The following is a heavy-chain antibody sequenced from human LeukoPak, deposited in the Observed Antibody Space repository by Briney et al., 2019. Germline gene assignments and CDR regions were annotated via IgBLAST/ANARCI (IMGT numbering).Heavy chain of an antibody. J-gene: IGHJ6*03. CDR3: ARDGKAARLLPHETYYMDV. Sequence: SVKVSCKASGGTFSSYAISWVRQAPGQGLEWMGGIIPIFGTANYAQKFQGRVTITADESTSTAYMELSSLRSEDTAVYYCARDGKAARLLPHETYYMDVWGKGTTVTVSS. CDR1: GGTFSSYA. V-gene: IGHV1-69*13. D-gene: IGHD6-6*01. CDR2: IIPIFGTA.